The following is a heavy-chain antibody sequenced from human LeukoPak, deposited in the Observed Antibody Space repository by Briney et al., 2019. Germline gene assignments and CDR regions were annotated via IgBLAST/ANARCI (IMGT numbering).Heavy chain of an antibody. V-gene: IGHV3-21*01. Sequence: GGSLRLSCAASGFIFSSYSMSWVRQAPGKGLEWVSSISSSSTYIHYADSVKGRFTISRDNAQNSLCLQMNSLRAEDTAVYYCASASGFLVDTAMVSGYWGQGTLVTVSS. CDR2: ISSSSTYI. CDR1: GFIFSSYS. D-gene: IGHD5-18*01. CDR3: ASASGFLVDTAMVSGY. J-gene: IGHJ4*02.